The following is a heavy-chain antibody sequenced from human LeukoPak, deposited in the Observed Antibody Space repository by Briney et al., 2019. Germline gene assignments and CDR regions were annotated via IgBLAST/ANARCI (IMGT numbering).Heavy chain of an antibody. CDR1: GGTFSSYT. V-gene: IGHV1-69*10. CDR3: ARDQRGFWSGYYYYYYMDV. CDR2: IIPIPGIA. J-gene: IGHJ6*03. D-gene: IGHD3-3*01. Sequence: SVKVSCKASGGTFSSYTISWVRQAPGQGLEWMGGIIPIPGIANYAQKFQGRVTITADKSTSTAYMELSSLRSEDTAVYYCARDQRGFWSGYYYYYYMDVWGKGTTVTVSS.